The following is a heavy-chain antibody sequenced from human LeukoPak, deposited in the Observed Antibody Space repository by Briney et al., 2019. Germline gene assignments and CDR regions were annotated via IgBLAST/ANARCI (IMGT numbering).Heavy chain of an antibody. V-gene: IGHV3-48*01. J-gene: IGHJ4*02. CDR2: ISSSGSTI. Sequence: QPGGSLRLSCAASGFIFSSYSMNWVRQAPGKGLEWVSYISSSGSTIYYADSVKGRFTISRDNAKNSLYLQMNSLRAEDTAVYYCAVLTYQLLDYYFDYWGQGILVTVSS. D-gene: IGHD2-2*01. CDR1: GFIFSSYS. CDR3: AVLTYQLLDYYFDY.